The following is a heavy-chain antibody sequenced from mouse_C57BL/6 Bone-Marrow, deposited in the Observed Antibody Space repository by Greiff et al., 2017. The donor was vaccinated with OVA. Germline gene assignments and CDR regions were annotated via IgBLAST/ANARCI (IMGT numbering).Heavy chain of an antibody. D-gene: IGHD1-1*01. J-gene: IGHJ1*03. V-gene: IGHV1-59*01. Sequence: VKLQQPGAELVRPGTSVKLSCKASGYTFTSYWMHWVKQRPGQGLEWIGVIDPSDSYTNYNQKFKGKATLTVDTSSSTAYMQLSSLTSEDSAVYYCAREYYGSSRGWYFDVWGTGTTVTVSS. CDR2: IDPSDSYT. CDR3: AREYYGSSRGWYFDV. CDR1: GYTFTSYW.